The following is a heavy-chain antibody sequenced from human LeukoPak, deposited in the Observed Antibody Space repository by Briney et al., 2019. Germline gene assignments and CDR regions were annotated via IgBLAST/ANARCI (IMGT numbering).Heavy chain of an antibody. V-gene: IGHV3-48*03. D-gene: IGHD3-22*01. CDR1: GFTFSSYD. CDR3: ARDHITMIGTYYFYGMDV. J-gene: IGHJ6*02. CDR2: IRSSGDTV. Sequence: HAEGSLRLSCAASGFTFSSYDMNWVRQAPGKGLEWVSFIRSSGDTVYYTDSVKGRFTISRDNAKNSLYLQMNSLRAEDTAVYYCARDHITMIGTYYFYGMDVWGQGTTVTVSS.